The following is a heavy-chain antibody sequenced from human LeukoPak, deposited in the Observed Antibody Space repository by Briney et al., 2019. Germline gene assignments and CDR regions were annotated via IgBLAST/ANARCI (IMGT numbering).Heavy chain of an antibody. CDR3: ARQFLYYYDSSGHYYYFDY. CDR2: IYYNGST. J-gene: IGHJ4*02. V-gene: IGHV4-59*08. Sequence: KTSETLSLTCTVSGDSIRSYDWSWLRQPPGQGLEWIGNIYYNGSTNYNPSLKSRVAISVDTSSKQLSLKLSSVTAADTAVYYCARQFLYYYDSSGHYYYFDYWGQGTLVTVSS. D-gene: IGHD3-22*01. CDR1: GDSIRSYD.